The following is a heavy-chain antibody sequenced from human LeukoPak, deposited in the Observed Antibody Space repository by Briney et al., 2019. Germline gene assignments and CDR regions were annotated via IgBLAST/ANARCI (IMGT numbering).Heavy chain of an antibody. CDR2: IYYSGST. J-gene: IGHJ4*02. Sequence: PSETLSLTCTVSGGSISSYYWSWIRQPPGKGLERIGYIYYSGSTNYNPYLKSRVTISVDTSKNQFSLKLSSVTAADTAVYYCARGVYIAAAQYGYWGQGTLVTVSS. CDR3: ARGVYIAAAQYGY. V-gene: IGHV4-59*08. CDR1: GGSISSYY. D-gene: IGHD6-13*01.